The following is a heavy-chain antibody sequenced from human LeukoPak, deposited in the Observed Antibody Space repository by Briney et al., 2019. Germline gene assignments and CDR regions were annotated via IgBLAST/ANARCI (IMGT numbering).Heavy chain of an antibody. D-gene: IGHD6-19*01. CDR2: IYHSGST. CDR1: GYSISSNYH. CDR3: ARVRAVAGTPPDY. J-gene: IGHJ4*02. Sequence: SETLSLTCTVSGYSISSNYHWGWIRQPPGKGLEWIATIYHSGSTYYNSSLKSRVTISVDMSKNQFSLKMRSVTAADTAVYYCARVRAVAGTPPDYWGQGTLVTVSS. V-gene: IGHV4-38-2*02.